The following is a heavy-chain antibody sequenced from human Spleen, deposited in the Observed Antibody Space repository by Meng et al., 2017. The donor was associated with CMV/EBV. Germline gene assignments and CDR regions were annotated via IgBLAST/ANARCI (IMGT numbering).Heavy chain of an antibody. CDR2: IIPIFGTA. CDR3: ARGIVPAAMWFDP. V-gene: IGHV1-69*05. Sequence: KASGGTFSSYAISWVRQAPGQGLEWMGGIIPIFGTANYAQKFQGRVTITTDESTSIAYMELSSLRSEDTAVYYCARGIVPAAMWFDPWGQGTLVTV. J-gene: IGHJ5*02. D-gene: IGHD2-2*01. CDR1: GGTFSSYA.